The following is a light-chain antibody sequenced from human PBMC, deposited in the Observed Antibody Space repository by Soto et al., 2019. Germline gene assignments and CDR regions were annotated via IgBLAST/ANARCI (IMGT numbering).Light chain of an antibody. CDR2: GAS. J-gene: IGKJ1*01. CDR1: QSVGSN. V-gene: IGKV3-15*01. CDR3: QQYNNWWT. Sequence: EIVMTQSPATLSVSPGERATLSCRASQSVGSNLAWYQKKPGQAPRLLIYGASTRATGIPARFSGSGSATEFPLTISSLQSEDFTVYYCQQYNNWWTFGQGPRVEIK.